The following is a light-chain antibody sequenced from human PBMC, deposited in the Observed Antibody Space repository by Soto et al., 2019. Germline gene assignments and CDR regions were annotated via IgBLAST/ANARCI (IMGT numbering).Light chain of an antibody. CDR3: QHFSSIPYS. CDR1: QDITYY. Sequence: DLQMTQSPSSLSASIGDRVTITCQATQDITYYLNWYQQKPGKAPKLLIYDASNLEAWVPSRFSGSGSEKHFTLTISSLQPEDIATYYCQHFSSIPYSFGQGTKLEIK. V-gene: IGKV1-33*01. CDR2: DAS. J-gene: IGKJ2*01.